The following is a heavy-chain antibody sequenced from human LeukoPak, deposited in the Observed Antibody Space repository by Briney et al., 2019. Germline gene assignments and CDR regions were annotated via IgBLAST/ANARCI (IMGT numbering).Heavy chain of an antibody. CDR2: IWYDGSSK. D-gene: IGHD6-13*01. V-gene: IGHV3-33*01. CDR3: ARSQSSSLIDY. CDR1: GFSFSAYG. Sequence: GGSLRLSCAASGFSFSAYGVHWVRQAPGKGLEWVAVIWYDGSSKDYADSVKGRFTLSRDNSKNTLYLQMNSLTIEDTAVYYCARSQSSSLIDYWGQGTLVTVSS. J-gene: IGHJ4*02.